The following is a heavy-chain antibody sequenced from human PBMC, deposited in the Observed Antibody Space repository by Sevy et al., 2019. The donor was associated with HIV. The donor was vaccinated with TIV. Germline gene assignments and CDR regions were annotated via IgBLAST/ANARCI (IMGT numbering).Heavy chain of an antibody. D-gene: IGHD4-17*01. V-gene: IGHV4-39*01. CDR1: GGSIRSTSYY. Sequence: SETLSLTCSVSGGSIRSTSYYWGWIRQPPGKGLEWIASFDYAGTTYYTPALKSRVTISGDMSKNQFSLKLKSVTVADTAIYYCARYVRGDYAGGFDAWGQGTLVTVSS. CDR3: ARYVRGDYAGGFDA. CDR2: FDYAGTT. J-gene: IGHJ5*02.